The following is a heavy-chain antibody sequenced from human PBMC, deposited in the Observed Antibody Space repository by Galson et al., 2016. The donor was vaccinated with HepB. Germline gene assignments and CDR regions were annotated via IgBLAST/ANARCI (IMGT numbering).Heavy chain of an antibody. D-gene: IGHD6-13*01. Sequence: LSLTCAVDGGAFSGYYWRWVRQPPGKGLEWIGEVDHSGSTNFNPSLKSRVTLSVDTFKKQVSLKLSSVIAADTAVYYCARGVLVGSSWSYYLDYWGQGTLVTVSS. CDR2: VDHSGST. J-gene: IGHJ4*02. CDR1: GGAFSGYY. V-gene: IGHV4-34*01. CDR3: ARGVLVGSSWSYYLDY.